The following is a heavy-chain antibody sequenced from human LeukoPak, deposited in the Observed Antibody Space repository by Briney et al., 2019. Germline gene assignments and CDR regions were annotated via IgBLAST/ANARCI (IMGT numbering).Heavy chain of an antibody. CDR1: GGHFSGYY. D-gene: IGHD6-13*01. CDR2: INHSGRT. V-gene: IGHV4-34*01. J-gene: IGHJ6*03. CDR3: ARGLSSSWTRYYYMDV. Sequence: SETLSLTCAVYGGHFSGYYWSGIRQPPGKGVEGIGEINHSGRTNYNPSLKSRVTRSVDKSKDQFSLKLSSVTAADTAVYYCARGLSSSWTRYYYMDVWGKGTTVTVSS.